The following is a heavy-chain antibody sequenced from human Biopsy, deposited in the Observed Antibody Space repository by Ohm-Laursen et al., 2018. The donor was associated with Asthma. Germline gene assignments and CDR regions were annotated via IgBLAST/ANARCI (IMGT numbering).Heavy chain of an antibody. Sequence: ASVKVSCKTSGYTFNSAGTTWVRQAPGQGLEWMGWISVYNGNTKVAQKLQDRVTMITDTSTSTAYMELRSLRSDDAAVYFCARAVDYSHYYGIDVWGQGTTVTV. CDR1: GYTFNSAG. CDR2: ISVYNGNT. CDR3: ARAVDYSHYYGIDV. V-gene: IGHV1-18*01. J-gene: IGHJ6*02. D-gene: IGHD3-10*01.